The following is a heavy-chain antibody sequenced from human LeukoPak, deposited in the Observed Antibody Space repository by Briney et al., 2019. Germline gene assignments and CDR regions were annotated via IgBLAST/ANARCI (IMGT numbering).Heavy chain of an antibody. J-gene: IGHJ4*02. CDR3: ATDIRAVGDSRYFDY. CDR2: ISGSTGST. Sequence: PGGSLRLSCAASGFTFSSYAMSWVRQAPGKGLEWVSTISGSTGSTYYADSVKGRFTISRDNAENSLYLQMYSLRIEDTAIYYCATDIRAVGDSRYFDYWGQGALVTVSS. D-gene: IGHD3-16*01. CDR1: GFTFSSYA. V-gene: IGHV3-23*01.